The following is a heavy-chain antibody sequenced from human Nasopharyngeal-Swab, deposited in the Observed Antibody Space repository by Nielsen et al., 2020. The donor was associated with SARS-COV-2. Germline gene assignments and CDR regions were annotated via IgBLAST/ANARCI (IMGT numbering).Heavy chain of an antibody. Sequence: WVRQAPGQGLEWMGWMNPNSGNTGYAQKFQGRVTMTRNTSMSTAYMGLSSLRSEDTAVYYCATTHKSTYYDFWSGYSNSYYYYMDVWGKGTTVTVSS. CDR2: MNPNSGNT. J-gene: IGHJ6*03. D-gene: IGHD3-3*01. CDR3: ATTHKSTYYDFWSGYSNSYYYYMDV. V-gene: IGHV1-8*01.